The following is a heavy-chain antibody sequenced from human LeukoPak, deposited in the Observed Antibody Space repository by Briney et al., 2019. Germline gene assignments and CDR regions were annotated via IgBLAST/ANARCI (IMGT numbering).Heavy chain of an antibody. CDR2: IYYSGST. V-gene: IGHV4-59*08. CDR3: ARTDGSSGWAYFDY. Sequence: SETLSLTCTVSGGTISSYDWSWIRQAPGKGLEWIGYIYYSGSTTYNPSLKSRVPISVATSKNHFSLKLSSVAAADTAVYYCARTDGSSGWAYFDYWGQGTLVTVSS. D-gene: IGHD6-19*01. J-gene: IGHJ4*02. CDR1: GGTISSYD.